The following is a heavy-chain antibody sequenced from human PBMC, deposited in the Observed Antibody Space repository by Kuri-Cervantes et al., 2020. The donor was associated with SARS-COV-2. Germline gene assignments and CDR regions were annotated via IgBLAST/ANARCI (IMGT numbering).Heavy chain of an antibody. J-gene: IGHJ4*02. D-gene: IGHD1/OR15-1a*01. V-gene: IGHV1-69-2*01. Sequence: ASVKVSCKVSGYAFIDHYMHWLQQAPGKGPEWMGPIDPENGETKYAEKFQGRLTLTADTSTDTAYMELSGLRSEDTAVYYCATNTGQWGQGTLVTVSS. CDR2: IDPENGET. CDR1: GYAFIDHY. CDR3: ATNTGQ.